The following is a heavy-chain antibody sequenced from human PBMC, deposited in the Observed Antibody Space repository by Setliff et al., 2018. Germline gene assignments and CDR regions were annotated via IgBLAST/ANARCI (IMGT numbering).Heavy chain of an antibody. J-gene: IGHJ3*02. CDR2: TTPIFTTA. Sequence: SVKVSCKTSRGTFSNYAISWVRQAPGQGLEWMGGTTPIFTTANYAQKFQGRVTITADKSTSTAYMELSSLRSEDTAVYYCAISTIFGVVSPTPDAFDIWGQGTMVTVSS. CDR1: RGTFSNYA. V-gene: IGHV1-69*06. CDR3: AISTIFGVVSPTPDAFDI. D-gene: IGHD3-3*01.